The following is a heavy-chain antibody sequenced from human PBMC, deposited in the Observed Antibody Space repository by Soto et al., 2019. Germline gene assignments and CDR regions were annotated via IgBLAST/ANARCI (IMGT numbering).Heavy chain of an antibody. Sequence: PSETLSLTCTVSGASVSSGGYYWTWIRQHPGKGLEWLGSIYYSGSTYSNPSLKSRLTISVDTSQNQFSLELSSVTAADAATYYCARAVSTHFDYWGQGTLVTGSS. CDR3: ARAVSTHFDY. CDR2: IYYSGST. CDR1: GASVSSGGYY. V-gene: IGHV4-31*03. J-gene: IGHJ4*02. D-gene: IGHD6-13*01.